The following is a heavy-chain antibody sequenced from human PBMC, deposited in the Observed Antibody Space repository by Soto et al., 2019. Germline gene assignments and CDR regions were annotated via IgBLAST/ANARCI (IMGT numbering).Heavy chain of an antibody. D-gene: IGHD3-10*01. CDR3: ASIMVRGVITGDFDY. CDR2: ISSSSSTI. J-gene: IGHJ4*02. CDR1: GFTFSSYS. Sequence: GGSLRLSCAASGFTFSSYSMNWVRQAPGKGLEWVSYISSSSSTIYYADSVKGRFTISRDNAKNSLYLQMNSLRDEDTAVYYCASIMVRGVITGDFDYWGQGTLVTVSS. V-gene: IGHV3-48*02.